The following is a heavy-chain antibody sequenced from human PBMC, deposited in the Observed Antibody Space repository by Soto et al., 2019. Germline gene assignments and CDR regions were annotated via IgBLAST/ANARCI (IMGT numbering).Heavy chain of an antibody. CDR1: GGSISNGGYY. D-gene: IGHD3-3*01. J-gene: IGHJ6*02. Sequence: TLSLTCTFSGGSISNGGYYWTWIRQHPGKGLEWIGYIYYSGSTYYNPSLKSRVTISVDTSKNQFSLKLTSVTAADTAVYYCARDVTDFWSGHEGMDVWGQGTTVTVSS. CDR3: ARDVTDFWSGHEGMDV. CDR2: IYYSGST. V-gene: IGHV4-31*03.